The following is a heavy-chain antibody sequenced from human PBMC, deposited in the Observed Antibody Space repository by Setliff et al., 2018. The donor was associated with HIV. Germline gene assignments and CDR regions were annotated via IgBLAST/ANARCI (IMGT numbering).Heavy chain of an antibody. CDR2: VSYSGDT. J-gene: IGHJ5*02. CDR1: GGSINSGNNY. CDR3: AREGVVLAAIPERWFDP. D-gene: IGHD2-15*01. V-gene: IGHV4-31*03. Sequence: SETLSLTCTVSGGSINSGNNYWSWIRQQPGKGPEWIGSVSYSGDTYHNPSLKRRLSILLYTSKNQFSLKLSSVTAADTAVYYCAREGVVLAAIPERWFDPWGQGTLVTVSS.